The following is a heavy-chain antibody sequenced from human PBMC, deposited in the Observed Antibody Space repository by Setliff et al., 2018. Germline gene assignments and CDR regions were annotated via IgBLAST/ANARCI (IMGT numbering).Heavy chain of an antibody. Sequence: SETLSLPCAVYGGSFSDYYWSWIRQTPWKGLEWIGEINQSGSTNYNPSLKSRVTISVDTSKSQFSLKLSSVTAADTAVYYCAREPTNTNYYDLDVWGRGTTVTVSS. V-gene: IGHV4-34*01. J-gene: IGHJ6*03. D-gene: IGHD2-8*01. CDR3: AREPTNTNYYDLDV. CDR1: GGSFSDYY. CDR2: INQSGST.